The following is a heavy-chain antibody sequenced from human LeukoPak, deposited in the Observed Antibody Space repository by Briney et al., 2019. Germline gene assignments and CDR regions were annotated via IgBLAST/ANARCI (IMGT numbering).Heavy chain of an antibody. J-gene: IGHJ4*02. V-gene: IGHV4-38-2*02. Sequence: PSETLSLTCTVSGYSISSGYYWGWIRQPPGKGVEWIGSIYHSGSTYYNPSLKSRVTISVDTSKNQFSLKLSSVTAADTAVYYCARDRGYSYGSDYWGQGTLVTVSS. D-gene: IGHD5-18*01. CDR2: IYHSGST. CDR1: GYSISSGYY. CDR3: ARDRGYSYGSDY.